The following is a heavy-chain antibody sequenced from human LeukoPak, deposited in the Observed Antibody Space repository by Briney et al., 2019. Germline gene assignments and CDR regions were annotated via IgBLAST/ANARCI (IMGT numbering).Heavy chain of an antibody. CDR1: GFTFSSYA. CDR2: ISGSGGST. V-gene: IGHV3-23*01. J-gene: IGHJ4*02. D-gene: IGHD4-17*01. Sequence: PGGSLRLSCAASGFTFSSYAMSWVRQAPGKGLEWVSAISGSGGSTYYADSVKGRFTISRDNAKNSLYLQMNSLRAEDTAVYYCARAKDGDYYEIDYWGQGTLVTVSS. CDR3: ARAKDGDYYEIDY.